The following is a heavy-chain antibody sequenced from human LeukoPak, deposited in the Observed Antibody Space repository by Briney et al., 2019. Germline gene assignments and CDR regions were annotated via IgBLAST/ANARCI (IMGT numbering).Heavy chain of an antibody. CDR3: AKDGRRRSTYYYDSSGYYSFDY. CDR1: GFTLISHG. J-gene: IGHJ4*02. V-gene: IGHV3-30*18. Sequence: PSGGSLRLSCAASGFTLISHGMHWVRQAPGKGLEWVALISYDGTIKYYADSVKGRFTISRDNSKNTLYLQMNSLRAEDTAVYYCAKDGRRRSTYYYDSSGYYSFDYWGQGTLVTVSS. CDR2: ISYDGTIK. D-gene: IGHD3-22*01.